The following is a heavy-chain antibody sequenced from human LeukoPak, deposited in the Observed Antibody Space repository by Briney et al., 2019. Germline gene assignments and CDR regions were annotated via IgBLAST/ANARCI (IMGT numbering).Heavy chain of an antibody. V-gene: IGHV1-8*02. CDR3: ATSLTRYYYGSGSYMLDY. Sequence: GASVKVSCKASGYTFTGYYMHWVRQATGQGLEWMGWMNPNSGNTGYAQKFQGRVTMTRNTSISTAYMELSSLRSEDTAVYYCATSLTRYYYGSGSYMLDYWGQGTLVTVSS. CDR2: MNPNSGNT. J-gene: IGHJ4*02. CDR1: GYTFTGYY. D-gene: IGHD3-10*01.